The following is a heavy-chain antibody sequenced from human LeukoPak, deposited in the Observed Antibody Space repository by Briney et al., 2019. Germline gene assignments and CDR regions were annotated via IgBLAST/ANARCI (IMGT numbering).Heavy chain of an antibody. CDR1: GFTFSSYE. D-gene: IGHD3-22*01. Sequence: GGSLRLSCAASGFTFSSYEMNWVRQAPGKGLEWVSYISSSGSTIYYADSVKGRFTISRDNAKNSLYLQMNSLRAEDTAVYYCARDRQGYYDSSGYYSGTYYFDYWGQGTLVTVSS. CDR3: ARDRQGYYDSSGYYSGTYYFDY. V-gene: IGHV3-48*03. CDR2: ISSSGSTI. J-gene: IGHJ4*02.